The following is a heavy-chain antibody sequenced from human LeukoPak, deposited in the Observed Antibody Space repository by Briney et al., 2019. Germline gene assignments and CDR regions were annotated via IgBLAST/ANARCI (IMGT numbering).Heavy chain of an antibody. J-gene: IGHJ4*02. CDR1: GYTFTSYG. D-gene: IGHD3-22*01. V-gene: IGHV1-18*01. CDR3: ARDDYYDSSGYYFMDY. Sequence: ASVKVSCTASGYTFTSYGISWVRQAPGQGLEWMGWISAYNGNTNYAQKLQGRVTMTTDTSTSTAYMELRSLRSDDTAVYYCARDDYYDSSGYYFMDYWGQGTLVTVSS. CDR2: ISAYNGNT.